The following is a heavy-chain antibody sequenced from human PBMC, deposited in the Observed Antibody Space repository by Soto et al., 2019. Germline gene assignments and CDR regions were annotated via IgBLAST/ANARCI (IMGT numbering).Heavy chain of an antibody. D-gene: IGHD6-25*01. CDR1: GFTVSNNY. CDR3: AAQRGGGGY. V-gene: IGHV3-53*01. J-gene: IGHJ4*02. CDR2: IYSGGYT. Sequence: EVQLVESGGGLIQPGGSLRLSCAVSGFTVSNNYMSWVRQAPGKGLEGVSVIYSGGYTAYGDSVKGRFTISRDNSKNTLNLKINSRGPDDTPVFYGAAQRGGGGYWGQGTLVTVSS.